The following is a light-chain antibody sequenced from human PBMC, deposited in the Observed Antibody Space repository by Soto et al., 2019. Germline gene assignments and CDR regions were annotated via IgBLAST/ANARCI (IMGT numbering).Light chain of an antibody. CDR1: QSVSSSY. CDR3: QHYDSLPIT. V-gene: IGKV3-20*01. J-gene: IGKJ5*01. Sequence: EIVLTQSPGTLSLSPGERATLSCRAGQSVSSSYLAWYQQKPGQPPRLLIYGASSRATGIPDRLSGSGYGTDFTITISRMETEDFEVFYCQHYDSLPITFGHGTRLEIK. CDR2: GAS.